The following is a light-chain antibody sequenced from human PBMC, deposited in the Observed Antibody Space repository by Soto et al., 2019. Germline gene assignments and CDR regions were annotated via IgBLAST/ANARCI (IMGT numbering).Light chain of an antibody. CDR1: QSINSW. CDR3: QQYDVDSGT. CDR2: EAS. Sequence: DVQMTQSPSTLSASVGNRVTITCRASQSINSWLAWYQQKPGKAPKFLIYEASSLESGVPSRFSGSGSGTEFTLTISSLQPDDFATYYCQQYDVDSGTFGQGTKVDIK. V-gene: IGKV1-5*03. J-gene: IGKJ1*01.